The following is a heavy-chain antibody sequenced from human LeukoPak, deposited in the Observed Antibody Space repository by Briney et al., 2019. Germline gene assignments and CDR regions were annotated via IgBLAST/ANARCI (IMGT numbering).Heavy chain of an antibody. J-gene: IGHJ6*03. CDR3: ARGLYYYDSSGSDHYYYYYMDV. D-gene: IGHD3-22*01. CDR1: GGSLSSYY. Sequence: SETLSLTCTVSGGSLSSYYWSWIRQPAGKGLEWIGRIYTSGSTNYNPSLKSRVTMSVDTSKNQFSLKLSSVTAADTAVYYCARGLYYYDSSGSDHYYYYYMDVWGKGTTVTVPS. CDR2: IYTSGST. V-gene: IGHV4-4*07.